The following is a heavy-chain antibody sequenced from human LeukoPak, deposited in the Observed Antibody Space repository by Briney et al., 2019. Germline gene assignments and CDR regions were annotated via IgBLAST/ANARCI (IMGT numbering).Heavy chain of an antibody. CDR3: ARDGISGWYGRHYYYYMDV. CDR2: ISYDGSNK. Sequence: PGGSLRLSCAVSGLTLSSYAMHWVRQAPGRGLEWVAAISYDGSNKYYADSVKGRFTISRDNSKNTLYLQRNSLRAEDTAVYYCARDGISGWYGRHYYYYMDVWGKGTTVTVSS. CDR1: GLTLSSYA. V-gene: IGHV3-30*04. J-gene: IGHJ6*03. D-gene: IGHD6-19*01.